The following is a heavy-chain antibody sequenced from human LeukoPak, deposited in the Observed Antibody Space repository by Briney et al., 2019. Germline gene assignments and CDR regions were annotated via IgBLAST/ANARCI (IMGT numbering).Heavy chain of an antibody. CDR2: IYHSGST. CDR1: GYSISSRYY. V-gene: IGHV4-38-2*02. J-gene: IGHJ4*02. Sequence: SETLSLTCAVSGYSISSRYYWGWIRQPPGKGLEWIGSIYHSGSTYYNPSLKSRVTISVDTSKNQFSLKLSSVTAADTAVYYCARERYCSSTSCYSSGGIGPVDYWGQGTLVTVSS. D-gene: IGHD2-2*01. CDR3: ARERYCSSTSCYSSGGIGPVDY.